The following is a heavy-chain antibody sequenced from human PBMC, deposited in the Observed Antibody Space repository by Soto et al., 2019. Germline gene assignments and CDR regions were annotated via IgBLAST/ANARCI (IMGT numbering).Heavy chain of an antibody. J-gene: IGHJ6*02. CDR2: IYYSGST. D-gene: IGHD3-10*01. V-gene: IGHV4-39*01. CDR1: AGSISSSSYY. CDR3: ARLNYYGSGSYYNGGYYGMDV. Sequence: PSQTLSLTCTVSAGSISSSSYYWGWLRQPPGKGLEWIGSIYYSGSTYYNPSLKSRVTISVDTSKNQFSLKLSSVTAADTAVYYCARLNYYGSGSYYNGGYYGMDVWGQGTTVTVSS.